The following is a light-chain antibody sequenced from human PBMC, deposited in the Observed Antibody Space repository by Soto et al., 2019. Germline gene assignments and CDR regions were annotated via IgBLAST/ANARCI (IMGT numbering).Light chain of an antibody. J-gene: IGKJ3*01. CDR2: AAS. Sequence: AIRMTQSPSSFSASTGDRVTITCRASQGISSYLAWYQQKPGKAHKLLIYAASTLQSGVPSRFSDSGSGTDFTLTISCLQSDDFATYYCQQYYSYSLTLGPGTKVDIK. V-gene: IGKV1-8*01. CDR1: QGISSY. CDR3: QQYYSYSLT.